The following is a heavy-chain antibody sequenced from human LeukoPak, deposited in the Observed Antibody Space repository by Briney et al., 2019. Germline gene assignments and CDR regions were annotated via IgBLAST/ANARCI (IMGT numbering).Heavy chain of an antibody. CDR1: GGTFSSYA. J-gene: IGHJ4*02. CDR3: ARDNSAAAGHFDY. Sequence: SVKVSCKASGGTFSSYAISWVRQAPGQGLEWMGRIIPIFGTANYAQKFQGRVTITTDESTSTAYMELSSLRSEDTAVYYRARDNSAAAGHFDYWGQGTLVTVSS. D-gene: IGHD6-13*01. V-gene: IGHV1-69*05. CDR2: IIPIFGTA.